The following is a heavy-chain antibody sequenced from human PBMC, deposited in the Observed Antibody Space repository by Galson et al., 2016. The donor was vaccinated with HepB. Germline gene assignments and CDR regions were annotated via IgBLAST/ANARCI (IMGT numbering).Heavy chain of an antibody. V-gene: IGHV1-2*02. CDR1: GYTFSDHY. Sequence: SVKVSCKASGYTFSDHYMNWVRQAPGQGLEWMGWINPNSGVTNSAQKSQGRVTMTRDTSINTAYMELSSLRSDDTAVYYCARVHKTYCTGDCPVDYWGQGTLVTVSS. CDR2: INPNSGVT. J-gene: IGHJ4*02. D-gene: IGHD2-8*02. CDR3: ARVHKTYCTGDCPVDY.